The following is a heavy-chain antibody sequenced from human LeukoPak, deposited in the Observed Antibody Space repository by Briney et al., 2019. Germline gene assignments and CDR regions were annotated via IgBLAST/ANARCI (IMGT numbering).Heavy chain of an antibody. CDR1: GYTFTNYV. Sequence: ASVKVSCKASGYTFTNYVINWVRQAPGQGLEWMGWISAYNDNTNYVQKFQGRVTMTTDTSTSTAYMELRRLRSDDTAVYYCARELGSGSYPFDYWGQGTLVTVSS. CDR2: ISAYNDNT. J-gene: IGHJ4*02. V-gene: IGHV1-18*01. CDR3: ARELGSGSYPFDY. D-gene: IGHD3-10*01.